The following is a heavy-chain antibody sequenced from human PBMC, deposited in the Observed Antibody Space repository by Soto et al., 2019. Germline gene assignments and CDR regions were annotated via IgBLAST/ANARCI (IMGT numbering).Heavy chain of an antibody. CDR1: GGSISSYY. J-gene: IGHJ5*02. CDR3: ARSYRPDWSWFDP. Sequence: SETLSLTCTVSGGSISSYYWSWIRQPPGKGLEWIGYIYYSGSTYYNPSLKSRVTISVDTSKNQFSLKLSSVTAADTAVYYCARSYRPDWSWFDPWGQGTLVTVSS. CDR2: IYYSGST. D-gene: IGHD3-9*01. V-gene: IGHV4-59*08.